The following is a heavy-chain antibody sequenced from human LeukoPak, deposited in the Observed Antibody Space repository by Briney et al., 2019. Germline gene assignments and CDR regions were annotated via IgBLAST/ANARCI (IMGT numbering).Heavy chain of an antibody. V-gene: IGHV3-23*01. Sequence: GGTLTLSCAASGFTFSSDGMSWVRQAPGKGLEWVSAISGSGGSTYYADSVKGRFTISRDNSKNTLYLQMTSLRAEDTAVYYCAKDNEGSGSYYNLVYYYYYYYMDVWGKGTTVTISS. CDR3: AKDNEGSGSYYNLVYYYYYYYMDV. CDR1: GFTFSSDG. J-gene: IGHJ6*03. CDR2: ISGSGGST. D-gene: IGHD3-10*01.